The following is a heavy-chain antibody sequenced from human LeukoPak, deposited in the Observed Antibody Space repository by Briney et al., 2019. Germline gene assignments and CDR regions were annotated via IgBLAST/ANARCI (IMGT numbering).Heavy chain of an antibody. CDR2: IYYSGST. Sequence: SETLSLTCTVSGGSISSYYWSWIRQPPGKGLECIGYIYYSGSTNYNPSLKSRVTISVDTSKNQFSLKLSSVTAADTAVYYCARDSSGWYGEDYYYYGMDVWGQGTTVTVSS. CDR3: ARDSSGWYGEDYYYYGMDV. J-gene: IGHJ6*02. CDR1: GGSISSYY. V-gene: IGHV4-59*01. D-gene: IGHD6-19*01.